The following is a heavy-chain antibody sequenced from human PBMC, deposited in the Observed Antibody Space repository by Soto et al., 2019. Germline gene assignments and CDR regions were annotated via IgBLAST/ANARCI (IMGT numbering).Heavy chain of an antibody. V-gene: IGHV4-34*01. CDR2: INHSGST. Sequence: PSETLSLTCAVYGGSFSGYYWSWIRQPPGKGLEWIGEINHSGSTNYNPSLKSRVTISVDTSKNQFSLKLSSVTAADTAVYYCARGPPRSGWFDPWGQGTLVTV. J-gene: IGHJ5*02. CDR1: GGSFSGYY. CDR3: ARGPPRSGWFDP.